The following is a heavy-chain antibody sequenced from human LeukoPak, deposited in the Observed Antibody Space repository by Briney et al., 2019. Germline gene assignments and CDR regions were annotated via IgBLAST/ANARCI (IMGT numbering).Heavy chain of an antibody. V-gene: IGHV4-59*08. Sequence: SETLSLTCTVSGGSISYYYWSWIRQPPGKGLEWIGYIYSSGSANYNPSLKSRVIISGDTSKNQISLNLTSVTAADTAVYFCARHRDYYDTWGHGTLVTVSS. CDR2: IYSSGSA. J-gene: IGHJ4*01. D-gene: IGHD3-22*01. CDR1: GGSISYYY. CDR3: ARHRDYYDT.